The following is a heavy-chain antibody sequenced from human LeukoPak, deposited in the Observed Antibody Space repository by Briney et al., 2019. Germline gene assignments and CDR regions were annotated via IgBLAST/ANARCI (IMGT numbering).Heavy chain of an antibody. D-gene: IGHD2-2*01. J-gene: IGHJ5*02. V-gene: IGHV5-51*01. CDR1: GYSFTSYW. CDR3: ARTPGYCSSTSCNYNWFDP. CDR2: IYPGDSDT. Sequence: GESLKISCEGSGYSFTSYWIGWVRQMPGKGLEWMGIIYPGDSDTRYSPSFQGQVTISADKSISTAYLQWSSLKASDTAMYYCARTPGYCSSTSCNYNWFDPWGQGTLVTVSS.